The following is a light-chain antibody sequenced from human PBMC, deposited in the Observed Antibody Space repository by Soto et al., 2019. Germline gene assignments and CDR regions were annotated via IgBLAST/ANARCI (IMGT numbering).Light chain of an antibody. CDR1: QGISNY. J-gene: IGKJ2*01. V-gene: IGKV1-27*01. CDR2: AAS. CDR3: QKYDGAPYT. Sequence: DIQMTQSPSSLSASVGDRVTITCRASQGISNYLAWYQQTPGKVPKLLMYAASTLHSGVPSRFSGSGSGTDFTLTISSLQPEDVATYYCQKYDGAPYTFGQGTKLEIK.